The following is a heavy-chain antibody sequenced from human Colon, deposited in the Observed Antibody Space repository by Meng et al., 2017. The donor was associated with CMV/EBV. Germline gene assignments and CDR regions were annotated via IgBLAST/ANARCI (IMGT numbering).Heavy chain of an antibody. J-gene: IGHJ5*02. Sequence: GESLKISCAASGSTFSSYSMNWVRQAPGKGLEWVSSISSSSSYIYYADSVKGRFTISSANAKTSLYLQMNSLRAEDTAVYYCAVIGGCSSTSCSVPGNWFDPWGQGPLVTVSS. CDR1: GSTFSSYS. V-gene: IGHV3-21*01. CDR2: ISSSSSYI. D-gene: IGHD2-2*01. CDR3: AVIGGCSSTSCSVPGNWFDP.